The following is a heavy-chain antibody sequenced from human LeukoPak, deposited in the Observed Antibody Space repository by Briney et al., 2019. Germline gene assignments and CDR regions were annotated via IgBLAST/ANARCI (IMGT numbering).Heavy chain of an antibody. Sequence: ASVKVSCKASGYTFTSYYIHWVRQAPGQGLEWMGITNPSGGSTSYPQKFQDRVTMTRDTSTSTVYMELSSLKSDDTAIYYCARGVFGELEKLMSQHWGQGTLVTVSS. D-gene: IGHD3-10*02. V-gene: IGHV1-46*01. J-gene: IGHJ1*01. CDR3: ARGVFGELEKLMSQH. CDR1: GYTFTSYY. CDR2: TNPSGGST.